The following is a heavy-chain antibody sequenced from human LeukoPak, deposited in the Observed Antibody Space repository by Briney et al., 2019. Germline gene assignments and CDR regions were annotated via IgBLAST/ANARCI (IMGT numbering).Heavy chain of an antibody. Sequence: GGSLGLSCAASGFTFSSYVMTWVRQAPGKGLEWVASVSGGGGSTYYADSVKGRVTISRDNSKSTLYLQMNSLRDGDTAVYYCAKCLLRGYYDTSGYYFFDDWGQGTLVAVSS. CDR3: AKCLLRGYYDTSGYYFFDD. CDR1: GFTFSSYV. D-gene: IGHD3-22*01. CDR2: VSGGGGST. J-gene: IGHJ4*02. V-gene: IGHV3-23*01.